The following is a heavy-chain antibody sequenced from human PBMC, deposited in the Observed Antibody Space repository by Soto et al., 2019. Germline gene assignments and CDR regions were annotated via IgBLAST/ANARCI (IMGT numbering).Heavy chain of an antibody. D-gene: IGHD3-9*01. Sequence: ASVKVSCKASGYTFTSYGISWVRQAPGQGNEWMGWISAYNGNTNYAQKLQGRVTMTTDTSTSTAYMELRSLRSDDTAVYYFARDIRTGYYIYYYYYMDVWGKGTTVTVSS. V-gene: IGHV1-18*01. CDR3: ARDIRTGYYIYYYYYMDV. CDR1: GYTFTSYG. CDR2: ISAYNGNT. J-gene: IGHJ6*03.